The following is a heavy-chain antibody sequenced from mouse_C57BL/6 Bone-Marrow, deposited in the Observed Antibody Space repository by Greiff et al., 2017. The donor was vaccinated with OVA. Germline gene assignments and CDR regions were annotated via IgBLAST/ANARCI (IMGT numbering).Heavy chain of an antibody. V-gene: IGHV2-2*01. J-gene: IGHJ2*01. CDR1: GFSLTSYG. Sequence: VKLMESGPGLVQPSQSLSITCTVSGFSLTSYGVHWVRQSPGKGLEWLGVIWSGGSTDYNAAFISRLSISKDNSKSQVFFKMNSLQADDTAIYYCARELEDYGSSYGSFDYWGQGTTLTVSS. CDR2: IWSGGST. CDR3: ARELEDYGSSYGSFDY. D-gene: IGHD1-1*01.